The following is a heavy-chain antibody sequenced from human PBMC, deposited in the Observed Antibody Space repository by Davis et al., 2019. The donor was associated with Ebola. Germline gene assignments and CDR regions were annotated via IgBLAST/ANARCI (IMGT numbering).Heavy chain of an antibody. D-gene: IGHD6-19*01. Sequence: MPSETLSLTCAVSGAFVSSGGYSWIWIRQPPGKGLEWIGYIYYSGSTNYNPSLKSRVTISVDTSKNQFSLKLSSVTAADTAVYYCASSGWFESYFHYWGQGTLVTVSS. CDR1: GAFVSSGGYS. J-gene: IGHJ4*02. V-gene: IGHV4-61*08. CDR3: ASSGWFESYFHY. CDR2: IYYSGST.